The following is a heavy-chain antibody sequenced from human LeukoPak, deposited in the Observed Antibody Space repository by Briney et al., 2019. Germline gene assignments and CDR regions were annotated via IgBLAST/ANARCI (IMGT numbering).Heavy chain of an antibody. D-gene: IGHD3-16*02. CDR2: INHSGST. Sequence: SETLSLTCAVYGGSFSGYYWSWIRQPPGKGLEWIGEINHSGSTNYNPSLKSRVTISVDTSKNQFSLKLSSITAADTAVYYSARAPLMITFGGVLVTPRDWFDPWGQGTLVTVSS. V-gene: IGHV4-34*01. CDR1: GGSFSGYY. J-gene: IGHJ5*02. CDR3: ARAPLMITFGGVLVTPRDWFDP.